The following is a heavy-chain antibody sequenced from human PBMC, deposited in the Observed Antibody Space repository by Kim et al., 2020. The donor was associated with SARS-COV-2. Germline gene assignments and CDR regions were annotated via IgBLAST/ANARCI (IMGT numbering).Heavy chain of an antibody. Sequence: SVKVSCKASGGTFSSYAISWVRQAPGQGLEWMGGIIPIFGTANYAQKFRGRVTITADESTSTAYMELSSLRSEDTAVYYCATVVVATRDYYYYMDVWGKGTTVTVSS. CDR1: GGTFSSYA. V-gene: IGHV1-69*13. CDR3: ATVVVATRDYYYYMDV. J-gene: IGHJ6*03. CDR2: IIPIFGTA. D-gene: IGHD2-15*01.